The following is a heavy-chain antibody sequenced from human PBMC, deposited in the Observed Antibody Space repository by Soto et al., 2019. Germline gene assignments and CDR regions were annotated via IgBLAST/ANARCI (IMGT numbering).Heavy chain of an antibody. Sequence: QVQLQESGPGLVKPSQTLSLTCTVSGGSISSGGYYWSWIRQHPGKGLEWIGYIYYSGSTYYNPSLKSRVNISVDTSKNQFSLKLSSVTAADTAVYYCAGKDDYGDYVAFDIWGQGTMVTVSS. CDR1: GGSISSGGYY. CDR2: IYYSGST. V-gene: IGHV4-31*03. CDR3: AGKDDYGDYVAFDI. J-gene: IGHJ3*02. D-gene: IGHD4-17*01.